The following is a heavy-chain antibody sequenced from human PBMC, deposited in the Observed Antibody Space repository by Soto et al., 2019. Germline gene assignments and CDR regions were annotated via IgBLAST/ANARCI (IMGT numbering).Heavy chain of an antibody. J-gene: IGHJ6*02. V-gene: IGHV4-39*01. D-gene: IGHD3-3*01. CDR1: GVSISSSSYY. CDR2: IYYSGST. Sequence: PSETLSLTCTVAGVSISSSSYYWGLIRQPPGKGLEWIGSIYYSGSTYYNPSLKSRVTISVDTSKNQFSLKLSSVTAADTAVYYCARDDFWSGYYSYYYGMDVWGQGTTVT. CDR3: ARDDFWSGYYSYYYGMDV.